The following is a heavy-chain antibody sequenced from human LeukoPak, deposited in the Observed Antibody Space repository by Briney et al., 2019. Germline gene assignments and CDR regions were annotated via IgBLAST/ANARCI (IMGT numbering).Heavy chain of an antibody. CDR3: ARDSDIVVVPAQDYYYYMDV. J-gene: IGHJ6*03. CDR1: GGTFSSYA. Sequence: GSSVKVSCKASGGTFSSYAISWVRQAPGQGLEWMGGIIPIFGTANYAQKFQGRVTITADESTSTAYMELSSLRSEDTAVYYCARDSDIVVVPAQDYYYYMDVWGKGTTVTVSS. D-gene: IGHD2-2*01. V-gene: IGHV1-69*01. CDR2: IIPIFGTA.